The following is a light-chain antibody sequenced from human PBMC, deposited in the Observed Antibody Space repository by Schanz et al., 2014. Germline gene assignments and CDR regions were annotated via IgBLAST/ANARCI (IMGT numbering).Light chain of an antibody. CDR3: SSYTSSSTVV. Sequence: QSVLTQPPSASGTPGQTVTISSSGSTSNIGSNVVNWYQHLPGTAPKLLIYANDQRPSGVPDRFSGSKSGTSASLAIAGLQSEDEADYYCSSYTSSSTVVFGGGTKLTVL. CDR1: TSNIGSNV. CDR2: AND. J-gene: IGLJ2*01. V-gene: IGLV1-44*01.